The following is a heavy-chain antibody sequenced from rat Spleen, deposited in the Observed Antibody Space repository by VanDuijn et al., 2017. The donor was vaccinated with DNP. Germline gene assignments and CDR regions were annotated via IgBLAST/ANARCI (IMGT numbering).Heavy chain of an antibody. J-gene: IGHJ2*01. CDR2: ISYSGTT. CDR3: ARWYNYFDY. Sequence: EVQLQESGPGLVKPSQSLSLTCSVTGYSITSNYWGWIRKFPGNKMEWIGHISYSGTTSFNPSLQSRVSIPRDTSKNQFFLQVNSVTTEDTATYYCARWYNYFDYWGQGVMVTVSS. D-gene: IGHD1-5*01. CDR1: GYSITSNY. V-gene: IGHV3-1*01.